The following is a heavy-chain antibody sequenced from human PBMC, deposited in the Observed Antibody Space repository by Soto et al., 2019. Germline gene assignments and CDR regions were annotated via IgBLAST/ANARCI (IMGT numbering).Heavy chain of an antibody. V-gene: IGHV4-34*01. Sequence: SETLSLTCAVYGGSFSGYYWSWIRQPPGKGLEWIGEINHSGSTNYNPSLKSRVTISVDTSKNQFSLKLSSVTAADTAVYYCARGLKGYYYDSSGTYYFDYWGQGTLVTVSS. J-gene: IGHJ4*02. CDR2: INHSGST. CDR3: ARGLKGYYYDSSGTYYFDY. CDR1: GGSFSGYY. D-gene: IGHD3-22*01.